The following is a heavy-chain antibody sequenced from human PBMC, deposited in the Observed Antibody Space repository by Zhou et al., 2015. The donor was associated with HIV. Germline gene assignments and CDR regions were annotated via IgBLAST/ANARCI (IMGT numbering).Heavy chain of an antibody. CDR2: ISADNGNT. CDR1: GFTFTNYG. Sequence: QVQLVQSGAEVKKPGASVKVSCKTSGFTFTNYGISWVRQAPGQGLEWMGWISADNGNTNYAEKVQGRLALTTDTSTSTAYMELRGLRSDDTAVYYCSRDQTPDIPAIGGWYFDFWGRGTLVTVSS. CDR3: SRDQTPDIPAIGGWYFDF. D-gene: IGHD6-25*01. J-gene: IGHJ2*01. V-gene: IGHV1-18*01.